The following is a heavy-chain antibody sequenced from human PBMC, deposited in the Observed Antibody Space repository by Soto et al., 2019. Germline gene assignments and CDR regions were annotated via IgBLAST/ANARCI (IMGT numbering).Heavy chain of an antibody. CDR1: GFAFNAYA. J-gene: IGHJ4*02. CDR3: ARSVSSIEPADY. Sequence: EVQLLESGGDLVQPGGSLKLSCAASGFAFNAYAMNWLRQAPGKGLAWVSAISGGGGAIYYADSVKGRFTISRDNSKNTLYLHMSSLGAEDTANYYCARSVSSIEPADYWGQGTLVTVSS. CDR2: ISGGGGAI. D-gene: IGHD3-3*01. V-gene: IGHV3-23*01.